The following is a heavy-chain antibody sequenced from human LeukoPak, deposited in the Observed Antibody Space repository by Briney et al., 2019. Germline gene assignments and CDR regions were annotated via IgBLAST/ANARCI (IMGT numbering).Heavy chain of an antibody. CDR1: GGSISSGDYY. D-gene: IGHD3-10*01. J-gene: IGHJ4*02. CDR2: IYYSGST. CDR3: ARESYYGSGPRFDY. V-gene: IGHV4-30-4*01. Sequence: SETLSLTCTVSGGSISSGDYYWSWIRQPPGKGLEWIGFIYYSGSTYYNPSLKSRVTISVDTSKNQFSLKLSSVTAADTAVYYCARESYYGSGPRFDYWGQGTLVTVSS.